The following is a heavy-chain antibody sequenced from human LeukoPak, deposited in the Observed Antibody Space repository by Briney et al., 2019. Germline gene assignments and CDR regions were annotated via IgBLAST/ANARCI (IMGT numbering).Heavy chain of an antibody. CDR1: GYTFTGYY. V-gene: IGHV1-2*02. D-gene: IGHD6-19*01. CDR2: INPNSGGT. CDR3: ARDRGRSGWYTFDY. Sequence: GASVKVSCKDSGYTFTGYYMHWVRQAPGQGLEWMGWINPNSGGTNYAQKFQGRVTMTRDTSISTAYMELSRLRSDDTAVYYCARDRGRSGWYTFDYWGQGTLVTVSS. J-gene: IGHJ4*02.